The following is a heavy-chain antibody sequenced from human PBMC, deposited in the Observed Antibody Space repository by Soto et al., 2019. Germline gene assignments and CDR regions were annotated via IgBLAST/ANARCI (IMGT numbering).Heavy chain of an antibody. V-gene: IGHV3-74*01. CDR1: VFTFISYW. CDR2: INSDGSST. J-gene: IGHJ4*02. D-gene: IGHD3-22*01. CDR3: AREDAYYYDSSGHIDY. Sequence: GWSLRLSCASSVFTFISYWMHWVRQAPGKGLVWVSRINSDGSSTSYADSVKGRFTISRDNAKNTLYLQMNSLRAEDTAVYYCAREDAYYYDSSGHIDYWGQGTLVTVSS.